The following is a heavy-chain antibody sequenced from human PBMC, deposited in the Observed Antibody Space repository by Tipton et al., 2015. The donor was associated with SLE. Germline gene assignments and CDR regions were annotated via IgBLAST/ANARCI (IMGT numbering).Heavy chain of an antibody. D-gene: IGHD2-15*01. V-gene: IGHV4-34*01. J-gene: IGHJ4*02. CDR2: INHSGST. Sequence: TLSLTCTVSPGSFSGYYWSWIRQPPGKGLEWIGEINHSGSTNYNPSLKGRVTISVDTSKNQFSLKLTSVTAADTAMYYCARDGGHTYLLGSFDYWGQGTLVTVSS. CDR1: PGSFSGYY. CDR3: ARDGGHTYLLGSFDY.